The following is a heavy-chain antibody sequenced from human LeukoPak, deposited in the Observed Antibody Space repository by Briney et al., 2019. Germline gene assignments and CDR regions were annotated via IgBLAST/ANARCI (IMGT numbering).Heavy chain of an antibody. V-gene: IGHV4-39*01. CDR3: ARSLVGAHPNFDY. Sequence: SETLSLTCNVSGGSISSSSYYWGWIRQPPGKGLEWIVSIYYSGSTYYNPSLKSRVTISVNTSKTQFSLKLSSVTAPDTAVYYCARSLVGAHPNFDYWGQGTLVAVSS. J-gene: IGHJ4*02. D-gene: IGHD1-26*01. CDR1: GGSISSSSYY. CDR2: IYYSGST.